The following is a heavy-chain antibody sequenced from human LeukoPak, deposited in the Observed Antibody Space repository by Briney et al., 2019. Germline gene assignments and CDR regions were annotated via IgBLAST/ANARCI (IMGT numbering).Heavy chain of an antibody. CDR3: ASRGRYFDL. V-gene: IGHV4-34*01. Sequence: SETLSLTCAVYGVSFSDYYWSWIRQPPGKGLEWIGEISHGGNTNYNPSLKSRVTISVDTSKNQFSLNLSSVTAADTAVYYCASRGRYFDLWGRGTLVTVSS. CDR2: ISHGGNT. J-gene: IGHJ2*01. CDR1: GVSFSDYY.